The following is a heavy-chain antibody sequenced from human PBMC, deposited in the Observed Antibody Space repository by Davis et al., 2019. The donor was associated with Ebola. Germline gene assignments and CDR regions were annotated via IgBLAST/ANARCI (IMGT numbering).Heavy chain of an antibody. J-gene: IGHJ4*02. CDR2: ISGSGGST. Sequence: PGGSLRLSCAASGFTFSSYAMSWVRQAPGKGLEWVSAISGSGGSTYYADSVKGRFTISRDNSKNTLYLQMNSLRAEDTAVYYCARDLGHSGRLLGPRSSGWYVYFDYWGQGTLVTVSS. CDR1: GFTFSSYA. D-gene: IGHD6-19*01. V-gene: IGHV3-23*01. CDR3: ARDLGHSGRLLGPRSSGWYVYFDY.